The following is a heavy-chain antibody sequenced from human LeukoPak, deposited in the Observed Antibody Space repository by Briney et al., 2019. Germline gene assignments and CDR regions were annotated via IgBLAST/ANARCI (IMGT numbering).Heavy chain of an antibody. D-gene: IGHD2-2*01. CDR2: INPNSGAR. J-gene: IGHJ6*02. V-gene: IGHV1-2*02. CDR1: GYVFTEYY. CDR3: ARWPAVVDVDV. Sequence: ASVKVSCKASGYVFTEYYIHWVRQAPGLGLEWLGWINPNSGAREHAQKFQGRLTLTRDTSTSTAYLDLTGLRIDDTAVYYCARWPAVVDVDVRGQGTTVIVSS.